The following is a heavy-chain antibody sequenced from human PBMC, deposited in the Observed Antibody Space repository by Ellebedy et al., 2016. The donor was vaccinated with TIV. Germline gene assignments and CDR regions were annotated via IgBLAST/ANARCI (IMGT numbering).Heavy chain of an antibody. J-gene: IGHJ3*02. D-gene: IGHD4-23*01. CDR3: ARDPVGVGPAFDI. CDR2: ISIDGGAT. CDR1: GFRFGDYY. Sequence: GESLKISCAASGFRFGDYYMTWIRQAPGKGLEWISFISIDGGATYYSDSVKGRFTISRDNAAQSLYLQINNLRADDTAVYYCARDPVGVGPAFDIWGQGTMVTVSS. V-gene: IGHV3-11*01.